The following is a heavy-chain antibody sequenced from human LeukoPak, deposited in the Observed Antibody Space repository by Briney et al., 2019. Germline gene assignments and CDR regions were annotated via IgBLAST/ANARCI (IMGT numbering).Heavy chain of an antibody. Sequence: ASVKVSCKASGGTFSSYAISWVRQAPGQGLEWMGGIIPIFGTANYAQKFQGRVTITADESTSTAYMELSSLRSEDTAVYYCARVFSTGYYGSGIPYYFDYWGQGTLVTVSS. CDR3: ARVFSTGYYGSGIPYYFDY. J-gene: IGHJ4*02. CDR1: GGTFSSYA. D-gene: IGHD3-10*01. V-gene: IGHV1-69*13. CDR2: IIPIFGTA.